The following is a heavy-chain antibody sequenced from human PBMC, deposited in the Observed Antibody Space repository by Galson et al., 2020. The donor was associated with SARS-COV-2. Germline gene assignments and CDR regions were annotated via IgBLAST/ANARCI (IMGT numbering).Heavy chain of an antibody. J-gene: IGHJ4*02. CDR2: INPSGGNT. D-gene: IGHD3-3*01. Sequence: ASVTVSCKASGYTFSSHYMNWVRQAPGQGLEWMGLINPSGGNTKYAQKFQGTVTLTRDTSTSTVYMEVSSLRSEDTAVYYCARGGESDFWSGYTTYYFGSWGQGTLVTVSS. V-gene: IGHV1-46*01. CDR1: GYTFSSHY. CDR3: ARGGESDFWSGYTTYYFGS.